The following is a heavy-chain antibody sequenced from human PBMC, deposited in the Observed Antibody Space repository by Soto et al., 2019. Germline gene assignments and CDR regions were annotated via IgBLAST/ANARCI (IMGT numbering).Heavy chain of an antibody. CDR3: ARGVGSGTYYNQYNWFDP. CDR1: GYTFTNYG. V-gene: IGHV1-18*01. J-gene: IGHJ5*02. CDR2: INTYNGNT. D-gene: IGHD3-10*01. Sequence: GPSVKVSCKASGYTFTNYGISWVRQAPGQGLEWMGWINTYNGNTNHAQKLQGRVTMTTDTSTSTAYMELRSLRSDDTAVYYCARGVGSGTYYNQYNWFDPWGQRTPVTVSS.